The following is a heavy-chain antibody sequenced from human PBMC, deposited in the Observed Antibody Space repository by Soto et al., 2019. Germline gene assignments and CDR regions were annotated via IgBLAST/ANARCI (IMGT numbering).Heavy chain of an antibody. Sequence: XGPTLVNQRQTLTLTCTFYWFSLSTSGMCVSCVRQPPGKALEWLALIDWDDDKYYSTSLKTRLTISKDTSKNQVVLTMTNMDPVDTATYYCARIRGGNSAFDDWGQGTLVTVSS. CDR2: IDWDDDK. D-gene: IGHD2-21*02. V-gene: IGHV2-70*20. J-gene: IGHJ4*02. CDR3: ARIRGGNSAFDD. CDR1: WFSLSTSGMC.